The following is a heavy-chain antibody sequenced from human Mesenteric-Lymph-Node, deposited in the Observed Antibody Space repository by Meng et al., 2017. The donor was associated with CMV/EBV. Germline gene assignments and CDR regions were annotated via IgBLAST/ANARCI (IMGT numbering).Heavy chain of an antibody. Sequence: GESLKISCATSGFIFNTYGMHWVRQAPGKGLEWVALVRYDGTNKYYGDSVRGRFIISRDNSKNTVYLQMNSLRPDDTALYYCAKGQYYDSSGYIWDWGQGALVTVSS. CDR3: AKGQYYDSSGYIWD. CDR2: VRYDGTNK. D-gene: IGHD3-22*01. J-gene: IGHJ4*02. V-gene: IGHV3-30*02. CDR1: GFIFNTYG.